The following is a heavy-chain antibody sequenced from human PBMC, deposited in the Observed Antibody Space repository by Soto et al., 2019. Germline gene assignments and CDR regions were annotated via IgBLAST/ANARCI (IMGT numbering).Heavy chain of an antibody. J-gene: IGHJ5*02. CDR2: IYHSGST. Sequence: KSSETLSLTCAVSGGSIRSANWLSWFRQPPGKGLEWIGEIYHSGSTNYNPSLKGRVAISVDKSKNQFSLKLNSVTAADTAVYYCARALGSSWSFDPWGQGTLVTVSS. CDR1: GGSIRSANW. V-gene: IGHV4-4*02. CDR3: ARALGSSWSFDP. D-gene: IGHD6-13*01.